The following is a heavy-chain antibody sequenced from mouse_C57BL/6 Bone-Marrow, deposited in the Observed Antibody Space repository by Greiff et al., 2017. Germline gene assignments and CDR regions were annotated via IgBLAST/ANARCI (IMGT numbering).Heavy chain of an antibody. D-gene: IGHD4-1*01. Sequence: EVQVEESGPELVKPGASVKIPCKASGYTFTDYNMDWVKQSPGKSLEWIGDINPNNGGTIYNQKFKGKATLTVDKSSSTAYMELRSLTSEDTAVYYCARRTGYYAMDYWGQGTSVTVSS. V-gene: IGHV1-18*01. J-gene: IGHJ4*01. CDR2: INPNNGGT. CDR3: ARRTGYYAMDY. CDR1: GYTFTDYN.